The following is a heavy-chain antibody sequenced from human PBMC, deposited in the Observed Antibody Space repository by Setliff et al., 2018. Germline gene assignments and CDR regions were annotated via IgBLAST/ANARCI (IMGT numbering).Heavy chain of an antibody. D-gene: IGHD2-15*01. V-gene: IGHV4-59*11. CDR1: DGSSSSHY. J-gene: IGHJ4*02. Sequence: SETLSLTCTVSDGSSSSHYWSWIRQPPGKGLEWIGYIHFSGTTNYNPSLKSRVTLSLDTSKNQFSLELSSVTAADTAMYYCARENGYCSGGACYFMFDYWGQGTRVTVPQ. CDR3: ARENGYCSGGACYFMFDY. CDR2: IHFSGTT.